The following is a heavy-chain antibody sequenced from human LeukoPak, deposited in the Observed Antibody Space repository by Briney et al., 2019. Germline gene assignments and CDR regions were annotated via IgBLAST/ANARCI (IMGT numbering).Heavy chain of an antibody. CDR1: GFTFSRFS. CDR3: AKEDSGSPDY. Sequence: GGSLRLSCAGSGFTFSRFSMYWVRQTPGKGLECVSSISATSSHIYDADSVTGRVTTSRDNARNSLSLQMNSLRAEDTAVYYCAKEDSGSPDYWGQGTLVTVSS. D-gene: IGHD1-26*01. CDR2: ISATSSHI. V-gene: IGHV3-21*01. J-gene: IGHJ4*02.